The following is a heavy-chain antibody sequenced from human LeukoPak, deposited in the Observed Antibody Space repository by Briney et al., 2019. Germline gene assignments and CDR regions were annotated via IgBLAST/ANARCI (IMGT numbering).Heavy chain of an antibody. Sequence: GGSLRLSCAASGSTFSNYAMTWVRQAPGKGLEWVSAISGSGGSTYYADSVKGRFTISRDNSKNTLYLQMNSLRAEDTAVYYCAKLRGAFSSSYYFDYWGQGTLVTVSS. D-gene: IGHD6-6*01. J-gene: IGHJ4*02. CDR2: ISGSGGST. V-gene: IGHV3-23*01. CDR3: AKLRGAFSSSYYFDY. CDR1: GSTFSNYA.